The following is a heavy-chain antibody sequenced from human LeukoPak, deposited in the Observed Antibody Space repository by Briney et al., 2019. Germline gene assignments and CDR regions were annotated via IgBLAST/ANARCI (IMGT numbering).Heavy chain of an antibody. J-gene: IGHJ4*02. CDR1: GFTFSNHG. D-gene: IGHD3-3*01. Sequence: GRPLRLSCAASGFTFSNHGMHWVRQAPGKGLEWVAIISYDGSNKYYADSVKGRFTISRDNSKNTLYLQMNSLRDEDTAVYYCAKDSRFLEWLSPFDYWGQGTLVTVSS. V-gene: IGHV3-30*18. CDR2: ISYDGSNK. CDR3: AKDSRFLEWLSPFDY.